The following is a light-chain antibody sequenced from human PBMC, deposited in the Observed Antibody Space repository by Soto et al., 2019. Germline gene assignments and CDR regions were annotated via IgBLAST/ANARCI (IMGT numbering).Light chain of an antibody. CDR3: QQANSFPWT. Sequence: DLQLTQSPSSVSASVGDRLTITCRASQDISSWLDWYQRKPGKAPKLLXYAASSLQSGVPSRFRGSGSGTDVTLTISSLQPEDFETYYCQQANSFPWTFGQGTKMDIK. CDR2: AAS. J-gene: IGKJ1*01. CDR1: QDISSW. V-gene: IGKV1D-12*01.